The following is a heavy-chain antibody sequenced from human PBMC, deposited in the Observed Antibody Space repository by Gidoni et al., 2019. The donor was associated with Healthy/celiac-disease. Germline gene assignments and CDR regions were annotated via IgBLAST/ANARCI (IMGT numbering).Heavy chain of an antibody. D-gene: IGHD3-3*01. V-gene: IGHV3-30*01. J-gene: IGHJ4*02. Sequence: QVQLVESGGGVVQPGRSLRLSCAASGFTFSSYAMHWVRQAPGKGIEWVAVISYDGSNKYYADSVKGRFTISRDNSKNTLYLQMNSLRAEDTAVYYCARDLTIFGVVIIPVTISGIDYWGQGTLVTVSS. CDR3: ARDLTIFGVVIIPVTISGIDY. CDR2: ISYDGSNK. CDR1: GFTFSSYA.